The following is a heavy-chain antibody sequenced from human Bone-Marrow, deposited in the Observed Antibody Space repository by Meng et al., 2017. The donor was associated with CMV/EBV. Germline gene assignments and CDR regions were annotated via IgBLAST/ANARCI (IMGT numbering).Heavy chain of an antibody. V-gene: IGHV3-7*01. CDR2: IKQDGSEK. D-gene: IGHD1-26*01. CDR1: GFTFSSYW. J-gene: IGHJ4*01. CDR3: ARGPNSYLAVDD. Sequence: ETLSLTCAASGFTFSSYWMSWVRQAPGKGLEWVANIKQDGSEKYYVDSVKGRFTISRDNAKNSLYLQMNSLRAEDTAVYYCARGPNSYLAVDDWGHGARVTCYS.